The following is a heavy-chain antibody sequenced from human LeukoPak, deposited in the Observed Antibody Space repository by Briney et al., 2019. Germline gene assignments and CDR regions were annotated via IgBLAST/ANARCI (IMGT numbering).Heavy chain of an antibody. Sequence: GGSLRLSCAASGFDFSIYGMNWVRQAPGKGLEWVSYISSSSSTIYYADSVKGRFTISRDNAKNSLYLQMNSLRAEDTAVYYCARDEDDAFDIWGQGTMVTVSS. CDR3: ARDEDDAFDI. J-gene: IGHJ3*02. V-gene: IGHV3-48*01. CDR2: ISSSSSTI. CDR1: GFDFSIYG.